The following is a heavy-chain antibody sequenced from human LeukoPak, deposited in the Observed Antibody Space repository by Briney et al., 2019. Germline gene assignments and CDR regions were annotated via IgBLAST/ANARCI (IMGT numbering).Heavy chain of an antibody. CDR2: ISGSGFST. J-gene: IGHJ4*02. D-gene: IGHD7-27*01. CDR1: GFTFTSYS. V-gene: IGHV3-23*01. Sequence: GGSLRLSCAASGFTFTSYSMSWVRQAPGKGLEWVSVISGSGFSTYYADSVKGRFTISRDDSKDTLYLQMNSLRAGDTAVYYCAKERHWEWQTPPQFDCWGQGTLVTVSS. CDR3: AKERHWEWQTPPQFDC.